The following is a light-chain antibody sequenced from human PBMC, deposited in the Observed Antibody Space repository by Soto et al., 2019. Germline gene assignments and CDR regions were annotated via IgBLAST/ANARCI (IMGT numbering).Light chain of an antibody. J-gene: IGLJ2*01. CDR3: SSYAGSNNWV. Sequence: QSVLTQPPSASGSPGQSVTISCTGTSSDVGGYNYVSWYQQHPGKAPKLMIFEVSKRPSGVPDRLSGSKSGNTASLTVSGLPAEDEADYYCSSYAGSNNWVFGGGTKLTVL. V-gene: IGLV2-8*01. CDR1: SSDVGGYNY. CDR2: EVS.